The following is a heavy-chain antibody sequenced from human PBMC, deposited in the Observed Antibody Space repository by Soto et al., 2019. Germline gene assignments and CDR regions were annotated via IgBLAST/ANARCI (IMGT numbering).Heavy chain of an antibody. CDR3: ASSPGTGYSYGQLDY. J-gene: IGHJ4*02. D-gene: IGHD5-18*01. Sequence: GGSLRLYCAASGFTFSSYWMHWVRQAPGKGLVWVSRINSDGSSTSYADSVKGRFTISRDNAKNTLYLQMNSLRAEDTTVYYCASSPGTGYSYGQLDYWGQGTLVTVSS. CDR2: INSDGSST. CDR1: GFTFSSYW. V-gene: IGHV3-74*01.